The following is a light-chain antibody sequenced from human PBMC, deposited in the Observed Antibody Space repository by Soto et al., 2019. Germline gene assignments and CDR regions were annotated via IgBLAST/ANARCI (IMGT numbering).Light chain of an antibody. J-gene: IGKJ2*01. V-gene: IGKV1-6*01. CDR1: QDIRND. Sequence: AIQMTQSASFLSASVGDRVTITCRASQDIRNDLGWYQQKPGKAPKFLIYGASSLQSGVPSRFSGSGSGTVFTLTISSLQPEDFATYYCLQDYNYPYTFGQGTKLEIK. CDR2: GAS. CDR3: LQDYNYPYT.